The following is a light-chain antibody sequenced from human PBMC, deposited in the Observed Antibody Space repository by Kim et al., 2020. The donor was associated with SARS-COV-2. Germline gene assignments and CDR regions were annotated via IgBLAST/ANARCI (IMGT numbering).Light chain of an antibody. J-gene: IGKJ1*01. CDR3: QQYNDWFRT. V-gene: IGKV3-15*01. Sequence: EIVLTQSPVTLSVSPGESATLSCRASQSAGNALAWYQQKPGQAPRLLIFGASKNANAIPTRFSGSGSGTEFTLTITSLQSEDSAVYYCQQYNDWFRTFGQGTKVDIK. CDR2: GAS. CDR1: QSAGNA.